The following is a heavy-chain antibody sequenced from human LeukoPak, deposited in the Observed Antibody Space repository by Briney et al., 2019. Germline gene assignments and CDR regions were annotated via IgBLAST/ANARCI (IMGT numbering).Heavy chain of an antibody. V-gene: IGHV4-61*05. CDR1: GGSISSSSYY. D-gene: IGHD3-3*01. J-gene: IGHJ4*02. Sequence: SETLSLTCTVSGGSISSSSYYWGWIRQPPGKGLEWIGYIYYSGSTNYNPFLKSRVTISVDTSKNQFSLKLSSVTAADTAVYYCARARTYYDFWSGYYGGYYFDYWGQGTLVTVSS. CDR2: IYYSGST. CDR3: ARARTYYDFWSGYYGGYYFDY.